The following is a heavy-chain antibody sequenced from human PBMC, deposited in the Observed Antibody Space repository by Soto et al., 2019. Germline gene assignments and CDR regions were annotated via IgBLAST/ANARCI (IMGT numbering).Heavy chain of an antibody. J-gene: IGHJ5*02. CDR3: ARVSRFGGKPNWLAP. Sequence: PSETLSLTCTVSGGSINSYYWSWIRQPPGKGLEWIGYIYYSGSTNYNPSLKSRVTISVDTSKNQFSLKLNSVTAADTAVYYCARVSRFGGKPNWLAPWGQGTLVTVSA. V-gene: IGHV4-59*01. D-gene: IGHD3-10*01. CDR1: GGSINSYY. CDR2: IYYSGST.